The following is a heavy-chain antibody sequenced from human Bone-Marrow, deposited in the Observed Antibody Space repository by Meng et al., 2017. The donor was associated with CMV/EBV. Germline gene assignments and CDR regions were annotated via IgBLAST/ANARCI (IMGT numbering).Heavy chain of an antibody. Sequence: GESLKISCAASGFTFSSYSMNWVRQAPGKGLVWVSRINSDGSSTSYADSVKGRFTISRDNAKNTLYLQMNSLRAEDTAVYYCARDNSGSDDAFDIWGQGTMVTVSS. CDR1: GFTFSSYS. J-gene: IGHJ3*02. V-gene: IGHV3-74*01. CDR3: ARDNSGSDDAFDI. D-gene: IGHD1-26*01. CDR2: INSDGSST.